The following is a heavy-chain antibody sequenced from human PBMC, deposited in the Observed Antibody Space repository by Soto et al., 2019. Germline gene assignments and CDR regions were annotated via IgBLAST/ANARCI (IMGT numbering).Heavy chain of an antibody. Sequence: ASVKGSCKASGYTFTSYGISWVRQAPGQGLEWMGWISAYNGNTNYAQKLQGRVTMTTDTSTSTAYMELRSLRSDDTAVYYCARGLGMATIYRYYYYGMDVWGQGTTVTVSS. J-gene: IGHJ6*02. CDR3: ARGLGMATIYRYYYYGMDV. CDR1: GYTFTSYG. CDR2: ISAYNGNT. V-gene: IGHV1-18*04. D-gene: IGHD5-12*01.